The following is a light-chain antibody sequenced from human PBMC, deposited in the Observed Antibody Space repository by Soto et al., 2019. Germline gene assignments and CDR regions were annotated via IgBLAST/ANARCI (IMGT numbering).Light chain of an antibody. CDR2: LNSDGSH. V-gene: IGLV4-69*01. CDR1: SGHSSYA. Sequence: VLTQSPSASASLGASVKLTCTLSSGHSSYAIAWHQQQPETGPRYLMKLNSDGSHNKGDGIPDRFSGSSSGAERYLTISSLQSEDEADYYCQTWNTRFSVVFGGGTKLTVL. CDR3: QTWNTRFSVV. J-gene: IGLJ2*01.